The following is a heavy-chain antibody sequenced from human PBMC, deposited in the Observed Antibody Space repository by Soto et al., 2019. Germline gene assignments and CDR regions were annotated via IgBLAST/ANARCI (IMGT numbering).Heavy chain of an antibody. J-gene: IGHJ4*02. CDR1: GYTFTSYA. D-gene: IGHD2-21*02. V-gene: IGHV1-3*05. CDR2: INAGNGNP. Sequence: QVQLVQSGAEEKKPGASVKVSCKASGYTFTSYAMHWVRQAPGQRLEWMGRINAGNGNPKYSQQFQGRVTITRDTSASTAYMELSSLRAEDTAVYYCARSIVVVTALDYWGQGTLVTVSS. CDR3: ARSIVVVTALDY.